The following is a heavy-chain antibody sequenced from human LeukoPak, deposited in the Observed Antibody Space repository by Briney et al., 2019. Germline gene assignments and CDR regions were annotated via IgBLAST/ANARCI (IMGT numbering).Heavy chain of an antibody. CDR1: GYTFTNYY. CDR2: ITTNTGNP. Sequence: ASVKVSCKASGYTFTNYYMHWVRQAPGQGLEWMGWITTNTGNPTYAQGFTGRFVFSLDTSVSTAYLEISSLKAEDTAVYYCARDSNYIHFDYWGQGTLVTVSS. D-gene: IGHD4-11*01. V-gene: IGHV7-4-1*02. J-gene: IGHJ4*02. CDR3: ARDSNYIHFDY.